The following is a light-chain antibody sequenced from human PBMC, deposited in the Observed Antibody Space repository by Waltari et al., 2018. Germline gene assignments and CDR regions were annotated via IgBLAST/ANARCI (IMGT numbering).Light chain of an antibody. CDR3: QHYVSLPVT. CDR2: GTS. Sequence: EILLTQSPGTLSLSPGERATLSCRVSQSVGRSLAWYQQKPGQPPRLLIYGTSNRATGIPDRFSGGGSGTDFSLTISRLEPEDVAVYYCQHYVSLPVTFGQGTKVEIK. J-gene: IGKJ1*01. CDR1: QSVGRS. V-gene: IGKV3-20*01.